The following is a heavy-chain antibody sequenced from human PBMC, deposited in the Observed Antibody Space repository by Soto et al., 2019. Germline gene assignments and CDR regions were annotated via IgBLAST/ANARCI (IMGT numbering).Heavy chain of an antibody. CDR2: ITKTGYI. J-gene: IGHJ4*02. D-gene: IGHD2-15*01. CDR3: AKGLVNGRWYAAD. Sequence: EVHLLESGGGLVQPGGSLRLSCETSGFTFSNCVMTWVRQAPGKGLEWVSVITKTGYIDYADSVKGRFTISTDNSKKTVYLKMNSLRAEDTAVYYCAKGLVNGRWYAADWGQGTLVTVSS. CDR1: GFTFSNCV. V-gene: IGHV3-23*01.